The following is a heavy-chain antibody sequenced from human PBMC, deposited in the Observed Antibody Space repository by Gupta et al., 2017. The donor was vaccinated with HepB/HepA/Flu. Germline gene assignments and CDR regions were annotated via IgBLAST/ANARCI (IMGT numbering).Heavy chain of an antibody. CDR3: ARDFSRSSSGWSPFYYYYYGMDV. CDR2: IWYDGSNK. V-gene: IGHV3-33*01. J-gene: IGHJ6*02. Sequence: SCAASGFTFSSYGMHWVRQAPGKGLEWVAVIWYDGSNKYYADSVKGRFTISRDNSKNTLYLQMNSLRAEDTAVYYCARDFSRSSSGWSPFYYYYYGMDVWGQGTTVTVSS. D-gene: IGHD6-19*01. CDR1: GFTFSSYG.